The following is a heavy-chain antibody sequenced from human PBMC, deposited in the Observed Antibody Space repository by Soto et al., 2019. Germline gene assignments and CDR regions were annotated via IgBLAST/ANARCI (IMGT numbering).Heavy chain of an antibody. Sequence: EVQLVESGGGLVQPGRSLRLSCAASGFTFDDYAMHWVRQAPGKGLEWVSGISWNSGSIGYADSVKGRFTISRDNAKNSLYPQMNSLIAEDTALYYCAKDIGQQLANWYFDLWGRGTLVTVSS. D-gene: IGHD6-13*01. V-gene: IGHV3-9*01. CDR1: GFTFDDYA. J-gene: IGHJ2*01. CDR2: ISWNSGSI. CDR3: AKDIGQQLANWYFDL.